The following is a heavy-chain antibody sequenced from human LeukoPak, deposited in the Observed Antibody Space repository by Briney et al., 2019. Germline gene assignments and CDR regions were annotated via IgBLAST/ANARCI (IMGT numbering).Heavy chain of an antibody. CDR1: GFAFDTYS. D-gene: IGHD2-2*01. Sequence: GGSLRLSCAASGFAFDTYSMTWVRQAPGKGLEWVSSISSWSSFIYSADSVTGRFSISRDNAKNSLYLQMNSLRAEDTAVYYCARAGSTNSWFDPWGQGTLVIVSS. CDR3: ARAGSTNSWFDP. J-gene: IGHJ5*02. CDR2: ISSWSSFI. V-gene: IGHV3-21*01.